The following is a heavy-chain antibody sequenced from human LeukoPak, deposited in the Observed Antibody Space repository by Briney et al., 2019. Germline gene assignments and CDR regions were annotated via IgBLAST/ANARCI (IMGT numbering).Heavy chain of an antibody. V-gene: IGHV4-59*08. J-gene: IGHJ4*02. CDR1: GGSVRSYY. Sequence: SETLSLTCTVSGGSVRSYYWSWIRQPPGKGLEWIGHIHYSGTTNYNPSLKSRVTISIDTSKNQFFLKLSSVTAADTAVYYCARRDGTFDNWGQGTLVTVFS. CDR3: ARRDGTFDN. CDR2: IHYSGTT. D-gene: IGHD1-14*01.